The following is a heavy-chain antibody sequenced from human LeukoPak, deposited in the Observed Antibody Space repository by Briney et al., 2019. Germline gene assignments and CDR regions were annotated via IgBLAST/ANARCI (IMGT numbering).Heavy chain of an antibody. CDR2: ISSSGSTI. V-gene: IGHV3-48*03. J-gene: IGHJ4*02. CDR1: GFTFSSYE. CDR3: AGGYIVATIYFDY. Sequence: GGSLTLSCAASGFTFSSYEMNWVRQAPGKGLEWVSYISSSGSTIYYADSVKGRFTISRNNAKNSLYLQMNSLRAEDTAVYYCAGGYIVATIYFDYWGQGTLVTVSS. D-gene: IGHD5-12*01.